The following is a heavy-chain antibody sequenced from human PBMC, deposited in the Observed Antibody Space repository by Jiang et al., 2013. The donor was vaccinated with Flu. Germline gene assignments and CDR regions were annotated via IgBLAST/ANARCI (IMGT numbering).Heavy chain of an antibody. CDR1: GDSVSSNSAA. Sequence: TSQTLSLTCAISGDSVSSNSAAWNWIRQSPSRGLEWLGRTYYRSKWYNDYAVSVKSRITINPDTSKNQFSLQLNSVTPEDTAVYYCARDPPYYGSGSYLYYFDYWGQGTLVTVSS. D-gene: IGHD3-10*01. J-gene: IGHJ4*02. V-gene: IGHV6-1*01. CDR3: ARDPPYYGSGSYLYYFDY. CDR2: TYYRSKWYN.